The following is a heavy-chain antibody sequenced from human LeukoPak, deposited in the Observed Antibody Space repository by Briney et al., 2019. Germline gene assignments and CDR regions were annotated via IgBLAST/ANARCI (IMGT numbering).Heavy chain of an antibody. CDR2: ISDIGTTQ. Sequence: GGSLRLSCAASGFTFRSYELNWVRQAPGKGLEWVSYISDIGTTQHYADSVKGRFIISRDNAKNSLYLQMNSLRAEDTAVYYCAREARWGQGTLVTVSS. CDR1: GFTFRSYE. J-gene: IGHJ4*02. CDR3: AREAR. V-gene: IGHV3-48*03. D-gene: IGHD6-6*01.